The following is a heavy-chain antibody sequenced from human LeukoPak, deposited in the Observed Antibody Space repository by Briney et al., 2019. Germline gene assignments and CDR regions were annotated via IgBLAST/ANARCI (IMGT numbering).Heavy chain of an antibody. CDR2: IYTSGST. V-gene: IGHV4-39*07. Sequence: SETLSLTCTVSGGSISSSSYYWGWIRQPPGKGLEWIGRIYTSGSTNYNPSLKSRVTISVDTSKNQFSLKLSSVTAADTAVYYCARWFGEKNWFDPWGQGTLVTVSS. CDR1: GGSISSSSYY. D-gene: IGHD3-10*01. CDR3: ARWFGEKNWFDP. J-gene: IGHJ5*02.